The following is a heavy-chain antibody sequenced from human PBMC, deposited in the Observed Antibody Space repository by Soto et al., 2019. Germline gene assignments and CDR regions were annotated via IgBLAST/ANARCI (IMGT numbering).Heavy chain of an antibody. J-gene: IGHJ4*02. CDR3: ARHVRTGYCSYTTWPLGFFDS. CDR1: GGSISSSSYY. V-gene: IGHV4-39*01. CDR2: IFYTGNT. D-gene: IGHD2-2*01. Sequence: QLKLQESGPGLVKPSETLSHTCTVSGGSISSSSYYLGWIRQPPGKGLEWVASIFYTGNTYYRPSLQSRVTLTVDRYKRQFSMTLRSVSAAHPATSYCARHVRTGYCSYTTWPLGFFDSWGQGSPVTVSS.